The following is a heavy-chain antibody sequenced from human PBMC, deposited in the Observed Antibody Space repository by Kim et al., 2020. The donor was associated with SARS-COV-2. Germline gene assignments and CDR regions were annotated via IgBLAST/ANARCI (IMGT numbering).Heavy chain of an antibody. Sequence: SETLSLTCTVSGGSISSYYWSWIRQPAGKGLEWIGRIYTSGSTNYNPSLKSRVTMSVDTSKNQFSLKLSSVTAADTAVYYCARDHRYNWNYVAWGNWFDPWGQGTLVTVSS. J-gene: IGHJ5*02. CDR3: ARDHRYNWNYVAWGNWFDP. D-gene: IGHD1-7*01. CDR2: IYTSGST. CDR1: GGSISSYY. V-gene: IGHV4-4*07.